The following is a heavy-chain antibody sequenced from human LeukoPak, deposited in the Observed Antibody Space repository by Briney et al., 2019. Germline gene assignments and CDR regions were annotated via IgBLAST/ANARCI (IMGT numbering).Heavy chain of an antibody. CDR3: AKAPAAGPRAYFDY. CDR1: GFTFSSYA. Sequence: PGGSLRLSCAASGFTFSSYAMSWVRQAPGKGLEWVSAISGSGGSTYYADSVKGRFTISRDNSKNTLHLQMNSLRAEDTAVYYCAKAPAAGPRAYFDYWGQGTLVTVSS. CDR2: ISGSGGST. J-gene: IGHJ4*02. V-gene: IGHV3-23*01. D-gene: IGHD2-2*01.